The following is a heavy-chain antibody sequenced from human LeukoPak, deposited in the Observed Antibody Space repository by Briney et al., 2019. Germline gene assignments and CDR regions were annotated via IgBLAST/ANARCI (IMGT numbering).Heavy chain of an antibody. CDR2: INPSGGST. D-gene: IGHD6-19*01. Sequence: ASVKVSCKASGYIFIGYYMYWVRQAPGQGLEWMGIINPSGGSTSYAQKFQGRVTMTRDMSTSTVYMELSSLRSEDTAVYYCARDLGYGQWLARTGSGFDYWGQGTLVTVSS. CDR3: ARDLGYGQWLARTGSGFDY. CDR1: GYIFIGYY. J-gene: IGHJ4*02. V-gene: IGHV1-46*01.